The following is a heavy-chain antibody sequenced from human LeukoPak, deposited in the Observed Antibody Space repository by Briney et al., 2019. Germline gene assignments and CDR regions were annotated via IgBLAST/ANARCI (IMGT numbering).Heavy chain of an antibody. CDR2: INDGGSST. CDR3: TNRPLLSGTIDY. Sequence: PGGSLRHSCAASGFTFNTHAMNWVRQTPGKGLEWVSTINDGGSSTYYADSVKGRFTISRDNSKNTLYLEMNNLRAEDTALYDCTNRPLLSGTIDYWGQGTLVTVSS. J-gene: IGHJ4*02. V-gene: IGHV3-23*01. D-gene: IGHD3-9*01. CDR1: GFTFNTHA.